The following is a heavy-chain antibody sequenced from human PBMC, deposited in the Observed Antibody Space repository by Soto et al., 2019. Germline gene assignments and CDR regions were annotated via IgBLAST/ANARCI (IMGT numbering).Heavy chain of an antibody. D-gene: IGHD5-18*01. J-gene: IGHJ6*02. V-gene: IGHV5-10-1*01. CDR3: AASGYSYGSLPNYYYYGMDV. CDR1: GYSFTSYW. CDR2: IDPSDSYT. Sequence: GESLKISCKGSGYSFTSYWISWVRQMPGKGLEWMGRIDPSDSYTNYSPSFQGHVTISADKSISTAYLQWSSLQASDTAMYYCAASGYSYGSLPNYYYYGMDVWGQGTTVTVSS.